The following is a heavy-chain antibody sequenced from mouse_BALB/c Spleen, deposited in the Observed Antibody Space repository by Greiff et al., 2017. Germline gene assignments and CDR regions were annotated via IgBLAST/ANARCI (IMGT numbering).Heavy chain of an antibody. V-gene: IGHV3-6*02. CDR1: GFSITSGYY. CDR3: AREGYDYGAMDY. CDR2: ISYGGSN. Sequence: EVQLVESGPGLVKPSQSLSLTCSVTGFSITSGYYWYWIRPFPRNKLEWMGYISYGGSNNYTPSLKTRISITRDTTKNQFFLKLNSVTTEDIATYYCAREGYDYGAMDYWGQGTSVTVSS. J-gene: IGHJ4*01.